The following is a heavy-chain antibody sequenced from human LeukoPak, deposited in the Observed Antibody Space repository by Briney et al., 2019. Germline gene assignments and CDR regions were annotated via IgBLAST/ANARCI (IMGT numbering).Heavy chain of an antibody. CDR1: GFTFSSYG. D-gene: IGHD1-14*01. Sequence: PGGSLRLSCAASGFTFSSYGMHWVRQAPGKGLEWVAVIWYDGSNKYYAVSVKGRFTISRDNSKNTLYLQMNSLRAEDTAVYYCARDRTYYYYGMDVWGQGTTVTVSS. CDR3: ARDRTYYYYGMDV. J-gene: IGHJ6*02. CDR2: IWYDGSNK. V-gene: IGHV3-33*01.